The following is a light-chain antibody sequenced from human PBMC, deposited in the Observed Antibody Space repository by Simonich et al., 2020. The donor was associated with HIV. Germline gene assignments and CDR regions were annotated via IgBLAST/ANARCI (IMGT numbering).Light chain of an antibody. CDR3: QQSYITLPYT. J-gene: IGKJ2*01. V-gene: IGKV1-39*01. CDR2: AAS. Sequence: DIQMTQSPSSLSASLGDRVTITCRASQSINNYLNWYQHKPGKAPKLLIYAASSLQGGVPSRFSGSGSGTDFTLTISSLQPEDFATYYCQQSYITLPYTFGQGTKLEIK. CDR1: QSINNY.